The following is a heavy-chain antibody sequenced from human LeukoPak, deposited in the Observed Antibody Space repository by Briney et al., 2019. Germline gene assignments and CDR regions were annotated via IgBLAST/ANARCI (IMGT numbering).Heavy chain of an antibody. J-gene: IGHJ2*01. CDR1: GGSFSGYY. V-gene: IGHV4-34*01. CDR3: ARRAWIQHPWYFDL. D-gene: IGHD5-18*01. CDR2: INHSGSA. Sequence: PSETLSLTCAVYGGSFSGYYWSWIRHPPRQGMERIGEINHSGSANYNPSLKSQVTMSVDTSTNQFPLKLSSVTAADTAVYYCARRAWIQHPWYFDLWGRGTLVTVSS.